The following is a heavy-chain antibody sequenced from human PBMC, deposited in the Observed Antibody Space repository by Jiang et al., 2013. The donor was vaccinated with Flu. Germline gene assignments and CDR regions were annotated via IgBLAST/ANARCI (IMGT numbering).Heavy chain of an antibody. CDR2: INTNTGNP. D-gene: IGHD3-3*01. CDR1: GYTFTSYA. CDR3: ARKSGSNYDFWSGNEYYFDY. J-gene: IGHJ4*02. V-gene: IGHV7-4-1*02. Sequence: KASGYTFTSYAMNWVRQAPGQGLEWMGWINTNTGNPTYAQGFTGRFVFSLDTSVSTAYLQISSLKAEDTAVYYCARKSGSNYDFWSGNEYYFDYWGQGTLVTVSS.